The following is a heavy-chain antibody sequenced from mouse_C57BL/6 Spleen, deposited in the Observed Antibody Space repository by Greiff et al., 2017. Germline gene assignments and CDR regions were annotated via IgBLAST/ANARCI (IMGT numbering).Heavy chain of an antibody. Sequence: EVQRVESGGGLVQPGGSLSLSCAASGFTFTDYYMSWVRQPPGKALEWLGFIINKANGYTTEYSASVKGRLTISRDNSQSILYLQMNALRAEDSATYYCARLDGYHLDDWGQGTTLTVSS. CDR2: IINKANGYTT. CDR3: ARLDGYHLDD. J-gene: IGHJ2*01. V-gene: IGHV7-3*01. D-gene: IGHD2-3*01. CDR1: GFTFTDYY.